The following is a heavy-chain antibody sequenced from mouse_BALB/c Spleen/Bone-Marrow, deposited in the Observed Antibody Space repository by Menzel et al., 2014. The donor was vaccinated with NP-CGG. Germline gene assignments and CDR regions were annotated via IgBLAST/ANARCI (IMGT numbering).Heavy chain of an antibody. Sequence: EVQRVESGGGLVQPGGSLNLSCAASGFDFSRYWMSWARQAPGKGLEWIGEINPDSSTINYTPSLKDKFIISRDNAKNTLYLQMSKVRSEDTALYYCARLGYYGYMDYWGQGTPVTVSS. CDR3: ARLGYYGYMDY. D-gene: IGHD2-2*01. V-gene: IGHV4-1*02. CDR1: GFDFSRYW. CDR2: INPDSSTI. J-gene: IGHJ4*01.